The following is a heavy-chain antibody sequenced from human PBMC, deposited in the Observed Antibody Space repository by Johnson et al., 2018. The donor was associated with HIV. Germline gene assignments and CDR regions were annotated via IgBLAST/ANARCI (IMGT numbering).Heavy chain of an antibody. Sequence: VQLVESGGGLVQPGGSLRLSCAASGFTLSRYDMHWVRQPTGKGLEWVSGIGTSGDTYSGSVKGRFTVSRENAKNFLYLQMNSLRAEDTALYYCARDKYGVPSGAFDIWGQGTMVSGSS. V-gene: IGHV3-13*01. CDR2: IGTSGDT. CDR3: ARDKYGVPSGAFDI. J-gene: IGHJ3*02. D-gene: IGHD4-17*01. CDR1: GFTLSRYD.